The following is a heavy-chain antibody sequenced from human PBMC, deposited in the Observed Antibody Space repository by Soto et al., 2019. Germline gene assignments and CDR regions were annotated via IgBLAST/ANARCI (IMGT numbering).Heavy chain of an antibody. CDR3: AKSLADIVLMVYAIDFDY. D-gene: IGHD2-8*01. CDR2: IKQDGSEQ. CDR1: GLTFSNYW. V-gene: IGHV3-7*03. J-gene: IGHJ4*02. Sequence: PGGSLRLSCAASGLTFSNYWMSWVRRAPGEGLEWVANIKQDGSEQYYSDSVKGRFTISRDNAKNSLYLQMNSLRAEDTAVYYCAKSLADIVLMVYAIDFDYWGQGTLVTVSS.